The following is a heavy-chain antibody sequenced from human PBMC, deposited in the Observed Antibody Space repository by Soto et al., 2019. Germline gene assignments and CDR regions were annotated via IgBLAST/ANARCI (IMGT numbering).Heavy chain of an antibody. CDR1: EFTFSSYA. CDR3: ARVKTDYSNPRGPVFWCGVDV. J-gene: IGHJ6*02. Sequence: QVQLVESGGGVVHPERSLRLSCSASEFTFSSYAMHWVRQAPGKGLEWVAGISYDGGHKFYGDSVRGRFTISRDSSKTTVFLLMHSLRPEDTAAYYCARVKTDYSNPRGPVFWCGVDVWGQGTAVTVSS. D-gene: IGHD4-4*01. V-gene: IGHV3-30-3*01. CDR2: ISYDGGHK.